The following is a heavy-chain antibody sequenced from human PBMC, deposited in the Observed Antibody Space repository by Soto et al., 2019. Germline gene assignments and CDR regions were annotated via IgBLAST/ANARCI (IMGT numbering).Heavy chain of an antibody. CDR1: GYTFTSYA. J-gene: IGHJ5*02. CDR2: INAGNGNT. Sequence: QVQLVQSGAEVKKPGASVKVSCKASGYTFTSYAMHWVRQAPGQRLEWMGWINAGNGNTKYSQKFQGRVTITRDTSASTAYMELSSLRSEDTAVYYCAREDIVVVPAAPHGWFDPWGQGTLVTVSS. D-gene: IGHD2-2*01. V-gene: IGHV1-3*01. CDR3: AREDIVVVPAAPHGWFDP.